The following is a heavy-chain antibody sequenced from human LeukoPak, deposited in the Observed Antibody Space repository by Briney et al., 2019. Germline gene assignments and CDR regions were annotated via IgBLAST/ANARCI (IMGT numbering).Heavy chain of an antibody. Sequence: GGSLRLSCAASGFIFSDYYMSWIRQAPGKGLEWVSYISSSGSTMYYTDSVKGRFTISRDNAKDSLYLQMNSLKAEDTAVYYCARDPGSGYEEHFDYWGQGTLVTVSS. CDR3: ARDPGSGYEEHFDY. CDR2: ISSSGSTM. D-gene: IGHD5-12*01. CDR1: GFIFSDYY. J-gene: IGHJ4*02. V-gene: IGHV3-11*01.